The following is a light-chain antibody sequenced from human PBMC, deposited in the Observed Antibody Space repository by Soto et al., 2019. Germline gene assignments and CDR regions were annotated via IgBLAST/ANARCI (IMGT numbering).Light chain of an antibody. V-gene: IGKV3-15*01. Sequence: TQSPSVLSASVGDTVTITCRASQSVGSNLAWYQRKPGQPPRLLIDGASTRATGIPARFSGRGSGTEFTLTISSLQSEDFAVYYCQQYNDWPYSFGQGTKVDIK. CDR3: QQYNDWPYS. J-gene: IGKJ2*01. CDR1: QSVGSN. CDR2: GAS.